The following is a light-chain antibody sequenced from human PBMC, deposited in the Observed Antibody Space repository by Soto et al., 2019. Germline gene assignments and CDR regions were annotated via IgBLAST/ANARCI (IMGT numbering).Light chain of an antibody. CDR2: EVS. CDR3: SSYAGSNNYV. Sequence: QSVLTQPPSASGSPGQSVTISCTGTSSDVGGYNYVSWYQQHPGKAPKLMNYEVSKRPSGVPDRFSGSKSGNTASLTVSGLQAEDEADYYCSSYAGSNNYVFGTGTKGTVL. J-gene: IGLJ1*01. CDR1: SSDVGGYNY. V-gene: IGLV2-8*01.